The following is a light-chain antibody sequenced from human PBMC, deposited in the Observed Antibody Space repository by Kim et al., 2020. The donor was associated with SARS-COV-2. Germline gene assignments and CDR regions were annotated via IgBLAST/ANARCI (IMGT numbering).Light chain of an antibody. CDR3: MQGTYWYS. CDR1: QSLVHTDGRTY. Sequence: VMTQSPDSLPVTLGQPASISCRSSQSLVHTDGRTYLSWFQQRPGQSPRRLIYQVSNPDSGVPDRFSGSGSGTDFTLKISRVEAEDVAVYYCMQGTYWYSGGQGTKLEI. CDR2: QVS. V-gene: IGKV2-30*02. J-gene: IGKJ2*03.